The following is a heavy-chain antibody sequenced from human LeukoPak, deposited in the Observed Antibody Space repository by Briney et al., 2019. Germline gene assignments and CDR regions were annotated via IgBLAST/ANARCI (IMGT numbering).Heavy chain of an antibody. D-gene: IGHD3-10*01. J-gene: IGHJ3*02. Sequence: SETLSLTCTVSGGSISSSSYYWGWIRQPPGKGLEWIGSIYYSGSTYYNPSLKSRVTISVDTSKNQFSLKLSSVTAADTAVYYCAIAPPVGPKYYYGSGHAFDIWGQGTMVTVSS. CDR3: AIAPPVGPKYYYGSGHAFDI. CDR1: GGSISSSSYY. V-gene: IGHV4-39*07. CDR2: IYYSGST.